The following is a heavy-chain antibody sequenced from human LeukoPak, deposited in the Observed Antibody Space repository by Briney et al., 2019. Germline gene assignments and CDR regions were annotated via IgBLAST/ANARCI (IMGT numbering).Heavy chain of an antibody. CDR1: GYSISSGYY. J-gene: IGHJ5*02. V-gene: IGHV4-38-2*02. Sequence: SETLSLTCTVSGYSISSGYYWGWIRQSPGKGPEWIASIYYSGSTYYNPSLKSRVTISLNTSKNQFSLKLSSVTAADTAVYYCASGSAFDPWGQGTLVTVSS. CDR3: ASGSAFDP. D-gene: IGHD1-26*01. CDR2: IYYSGST.